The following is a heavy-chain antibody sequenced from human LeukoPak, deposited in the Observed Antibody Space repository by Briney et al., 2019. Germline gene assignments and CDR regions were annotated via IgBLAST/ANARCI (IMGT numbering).Heavy chain of an antibody. V-gene: IGHV3-48*03. CDR2: ISSSGSTI. Sequence: PGGSLRLSCAASEFSVGSNYMTWVRQAPGKGLEWVSYISSSGSTIYYADSVKGRFTISRDNAKNSLYLQMNSLRAEDTAVYYCAELGITMIGGVWGKGTTVTISS. D-gene: IGHD3-10*02. J-gene: IGHJ6*04. CDR1: EFSVGSNY. CDR3: AELGITMIGGV.